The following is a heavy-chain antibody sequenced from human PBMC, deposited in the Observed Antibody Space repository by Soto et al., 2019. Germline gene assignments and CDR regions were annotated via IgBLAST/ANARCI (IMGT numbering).Heavy chain of an antibody. CDR2: INHSGST. J-gene: IGHJ5*02. CDR3: ARGTAAGTFSVWFDP. CDR1: GGSFSGYY. V-gene: IGHV4-34*01. Sequence: QVQLQQWGAGLLKPSETLSLTCAVYGGSFSGYYWSWIRQPPGKGLEWIGEINHSGSTNYNPSLKSRVTTXXDXSKXQFSLKLSSVPAAHTAVYYCARGTAAGTFSVWFDPWGQGTLVTVSS. D-gene: IGHD6-13*01.